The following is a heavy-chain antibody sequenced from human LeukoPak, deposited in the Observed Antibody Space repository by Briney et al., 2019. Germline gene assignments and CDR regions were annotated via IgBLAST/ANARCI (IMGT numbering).Heavy chain of an antibody. CDR3: ARALRYYYDSSGYTPEGPFDY. V-gene: IGHV3-21*01. Sequence: SGGSLRLSCAASGFTFSNYAMTWVRQAPGKGLEWVSSISSSSGYIYYADSVKGRFTISRDNAKNSLYLQMNSLRAEDTAVYYCARALRYYYDSSGYTPEGPFDYWGQGTLVTVSS. J-gene: IGHJ4*02. CDR2: ISSSSGYI. D-gene: IGHD3-22*01. CDR1: GFTFSNYA.